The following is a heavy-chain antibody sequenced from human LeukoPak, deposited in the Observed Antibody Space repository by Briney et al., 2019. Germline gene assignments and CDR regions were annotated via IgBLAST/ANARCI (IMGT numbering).Heavy chain of an antibody. D-gene: IGHD5-12*01. Sequence: GGSLRLSCAASGFSFSGYWMSWVRQAPGKGLEWVANIKEDGSEKYYVDSLKGRFTISRDNAKSSLSLQLNSLRAEDTAVYYCARDQGWLQFDNWGQGTLVTVSS. CDR3: ARDQGWLQFDN. J-gene: IGHJ4*02. V-gene: IGHV3-7*05. CDR2: IKEDGSEK. CDR1: GFSFSGYW.